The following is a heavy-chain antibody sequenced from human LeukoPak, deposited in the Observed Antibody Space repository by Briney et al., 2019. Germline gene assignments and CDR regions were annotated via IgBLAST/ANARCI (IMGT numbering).Heavy chain of an antibody. CDR1: GYTFTSYG. Sequence: ASVTVSCKASGYTFTSYGISWVRQAPGQGLEWMGWISAYNGNTNYAQKLQGRVTMTTDTSTSTAYMELRSLRSDDTAVYYCARDRYEGYCSSTSCAAGFQHWGQGTLVTVSS. J-gene: IGHJ1*01. D-gene: IGHD2-2*01. CDR2: ISAYNGNT. CDR3: ARDRYEGYCSSTSCAAGFQH. V-gene: IGHV1-18*01.